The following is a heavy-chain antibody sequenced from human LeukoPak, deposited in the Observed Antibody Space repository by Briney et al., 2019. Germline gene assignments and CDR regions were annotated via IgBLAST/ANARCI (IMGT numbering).Heavy chain of an antibody. J-gene: IGHJ4*02. Sequence: NPSETLSLTCTVSGGSISSGSYYWNWIRQPPGKGLEWIGSVNYGGPTYYNPSLKSRVTISVDTSRNQFSLKLSSVTAADTSVYYCGRHDSGTYYRFDYWGQGSLVTVSS. CDR3: GRHDSGTYYRFDY. CDR2: VNYGGPT. D-gene: IGHD1-26*01. CDR1: GGSISSGSYY. V-gene: IGHV4-39*01.